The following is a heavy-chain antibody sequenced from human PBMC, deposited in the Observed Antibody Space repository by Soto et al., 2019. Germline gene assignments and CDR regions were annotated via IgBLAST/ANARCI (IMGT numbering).Heavy chain of an antibody. J-gene: IGHJ4*02. CDR2: IYYSGST. CDR1: GGSISSYY. V-gene: IGHV4-59*01. CDR3: ARHSNEYRKSLDY. D-gene: IGHD6-13*01. Sequence: SETLSLTCTVSGGSISSYYWSWIRQPPGKGLEWIAYIYYSGSTKYNPSLKSRVTISVDTSKSQFSLKLSSVTAADTAVYYCARHSNEYRKSLDYWGQGTLVTVSS.